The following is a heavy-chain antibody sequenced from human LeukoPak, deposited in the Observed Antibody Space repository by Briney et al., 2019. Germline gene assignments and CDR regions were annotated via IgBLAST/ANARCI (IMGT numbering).Heavy chain of an antibody. CDR2: ISATRGNT. CDR1: GFTFTNYA. CDR3: AKGSSTTCPCYRDH. V-gene: IGHV3-23*01. D-gene: IGHD2-2*01. J-gene: IGHJ4*02. Sequence: PGGSLRLSCVASGFTFTNYAMSWGRQPPGKGLEWVSAISATRGNTYYADSVQGRFSISRDNSKNTRYLQMNSLRAEDTAVYYCAKGSSTTCPCYRDHWGQGTLVTVSS.